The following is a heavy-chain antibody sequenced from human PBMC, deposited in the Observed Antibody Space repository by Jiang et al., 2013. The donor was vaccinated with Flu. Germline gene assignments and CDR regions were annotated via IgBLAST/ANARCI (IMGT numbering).Heavy chain of an antibody. Sequence: LSLTCAVSGGSISSSNWWSWVRQPPGKGLEWIGEIYHSGTTNYNPSLKSRVTISVDKSKNQFSLKLSSVTAADTAVYYCARGGNTSGRMIDYWGQGTLVTVSS. D-gene: IGHD2-2*01. CDR3: ARGGNTSGRMIDY. J-gene: IGHJ4*02. CDR1: GGSISSSNW. CDR2: IYHSGTT. V-gene: IGHV4-4*02.